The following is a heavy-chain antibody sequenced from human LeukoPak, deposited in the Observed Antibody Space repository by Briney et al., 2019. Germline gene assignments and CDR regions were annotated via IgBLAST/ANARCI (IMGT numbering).Heavy chain of an antibody. V-gene: IGHV4-34*01. CDR1: GGSFSGYY. CDR3: ARGFYYDFWSGYYQYNWFDP. J-gene: IGHJ5*02. CDR2: INHSGST. D-gene: IGHD3-3*01. Sequence: SETLSLTCAFYGGSFSGYYWSWIRQPPGKGLEWIGEINHSGSTNYNPSLKSRVTISVDTSKNQFSLKLSSVTAADTAVYYCARGFYYDFWSGYYQYNWFDPWGQGTLVTVSS.